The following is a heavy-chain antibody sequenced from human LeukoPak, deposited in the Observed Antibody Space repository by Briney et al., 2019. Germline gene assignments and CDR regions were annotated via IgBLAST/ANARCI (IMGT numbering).Heavy chain of an antibody. V-gene: IGHV4-61*02. CDR3: ARDFYDSSGYFDY. D-gene: IGHD3-22*01. CDR1: GGSISSGSYY. J-gene: IGHJ4*02. Sequence: SETLSLTCTVSGGSISSGSYYWSWIRQPAGKGLEWIGRIYTSGSTNYNPSLKSRVTISVDTSKNQFSLKLSSVTAADTAAYYCARDFYDSSGYFDYWGQGTLVTVSS. CDR2: IYTSGST.